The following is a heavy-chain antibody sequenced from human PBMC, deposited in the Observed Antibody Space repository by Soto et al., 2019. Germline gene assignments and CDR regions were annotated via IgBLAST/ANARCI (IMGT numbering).Heavy chain of an antibody. J-gene: IGHJ4*02. V-gene: IGHV1-18*01. Sequence: ASVKVSCKASGYTFTSYGISWVRQAPGQGLEWMGWISAYNGNTNYAQKLQGRVTMTTDTSTSTAYMELRSLRSDDTAVYYCARVPSESPCSSWYYGEDYWGQGTLVTVSS. CDR2: ISAYNGNT. CDR3: ARVPSESPCSSWYYGEDY. D-gene: IGHD6-13*01. CDR1: GYTFTSYG.